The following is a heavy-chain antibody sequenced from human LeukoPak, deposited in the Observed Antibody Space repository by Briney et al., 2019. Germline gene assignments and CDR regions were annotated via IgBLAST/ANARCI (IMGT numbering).Heavy chain of an antibody. Sequence: GESLKISCKGSGYSFTSYWIGWVRQIPGKGLEWMGIIYPGDSDTRYSPSFQGQVTISADKSISTAYLQWSSLKASDTAMYYCARHSHYYGSGSYPVGYMDVWGKGTTVTVSS. D-gene: IGHD3-10*01. CDR3: ARHSHYYGSGSYPVGYMDV. CDR1: GYSFTSYW. CDR2: IYPGDSDT. J-gene: IGHJ6*03. V-gene: IGHV5-51*01.